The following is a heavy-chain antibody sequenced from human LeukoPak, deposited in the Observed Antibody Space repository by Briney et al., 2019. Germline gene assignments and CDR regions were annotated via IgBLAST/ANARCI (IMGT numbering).Heavy chain of an antibody. D-gene: IGHD6-13*01. Sequence: GASVKLSCKVSGYTLTELSMHWVRQAPGKGLEWMGGFDPEDGETIYAQKFQGRVTMTEDTSTDTAYMELSSLRSEDTAVYYCATLSGRPIAAAGFGNYYYGMDVWGKGTTVTVSS. CDR3: ATLSGRPIAAAGFGNYYYGMDV. J-gene: IGHJ6*04. CDR2: FDPEDGET. V-gene: IGHV1-24*01. CDR1: GYTLTELS.